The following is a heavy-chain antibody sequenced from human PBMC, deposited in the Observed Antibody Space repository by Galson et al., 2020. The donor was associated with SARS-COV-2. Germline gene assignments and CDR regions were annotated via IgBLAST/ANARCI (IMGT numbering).Heavy chain of an antibody. D-gene: IGHD3-10*01. J-gene: IGHJ4*02. CDR2: SFTSGST. CDR3: ARGWIPGGSGSYYDY. V-gene: IGHV4-61*02. CDR1: GGSISSDDNY. Sequence: SETLSLTCTVSGGSISSDDNYWTWIRQPAGKGLEWLGRSFTSGSTDYKPSLKSRVTISLDTSKNHFSLRLSSVTAADTAMYYCARGWIPGGSGSYYDYWGQGTLVSVSS.